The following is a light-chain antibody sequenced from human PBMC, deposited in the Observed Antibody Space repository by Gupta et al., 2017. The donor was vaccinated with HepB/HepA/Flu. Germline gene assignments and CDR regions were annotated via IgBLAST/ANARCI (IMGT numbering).Light chain of an antibody. V-gene: IGLV2-14*03. Sequence: QSALTQPASVSGSPGPSITISCTGTSSDVGGYNYVSWYQQHPGKAPRLMIYDVSHRPSGVSNRFSGSKSGNTASLTISGLQAEDEADYYCSSDTSSSTLGIFGGGTKLTVL. CDR2: DVS. CDR3: SSDTSSSTLGI. CDR1: SSDVGGYNY. J-gene: IGLJ2*01.